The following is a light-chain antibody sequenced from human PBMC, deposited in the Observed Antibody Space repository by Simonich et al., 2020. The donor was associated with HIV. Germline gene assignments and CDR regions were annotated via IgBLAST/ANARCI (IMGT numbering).Light chain of an antibody. CDR1: QDIINS. CDR3: QQYYNIPRT. J-gene: IGKJ2*01. CDR2: AAS. V-gene: IGKV1-NL1*01. Sequence: DIQMTQSPSSLSASVGDRDTITCRASQDIINSLAWYQQKPGKAPKLLLYAASRLQSGVPSRFSGSGSGTHYTLTISSLQPEDFATYYCQQYYNIPRTFGQGTNLEIK.